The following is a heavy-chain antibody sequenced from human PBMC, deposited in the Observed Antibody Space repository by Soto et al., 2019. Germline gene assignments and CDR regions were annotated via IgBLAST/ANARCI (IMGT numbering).Heavy chain of an antibody. J-gene: IGHJ5*02. Sequence: QLQLVQSAAEVKKPGASVRVSCKAYGYPFIKYGISWIRQAPEQGLEWMGWIKVDSGYTNYAQKFPGRVTMTADTSSATAFMELRSLRLDVTAVYFCATSYDTGFDPWGQGTLVSVSS. CDR2: IKVDSGYT. D-gene: IGHD3-9*01. V-gene: IGHV1-18*04. CDR1: GYPFIKYG. CDR3: ATSYDTGFDP.